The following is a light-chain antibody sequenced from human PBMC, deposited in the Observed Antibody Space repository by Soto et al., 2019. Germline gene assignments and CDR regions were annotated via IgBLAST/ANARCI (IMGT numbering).Light chain of an antibody. Sequence: QSVLTQPASVSGSPGQTITISCTGTSSDVGGYDYVSWHQQHPGKAPKLMIYDVSKRPSGVSNRFSGSKSGNTASLTISGLKAEDEADYYCSSKRGSTGVFGTGTKLTVL. V-gene: IGLV2-14*01. CDR3: SSKRGSTGV. CDR1: SSDVGGYDY. CDR2: DVS. J-gene: IGLJ1*01.